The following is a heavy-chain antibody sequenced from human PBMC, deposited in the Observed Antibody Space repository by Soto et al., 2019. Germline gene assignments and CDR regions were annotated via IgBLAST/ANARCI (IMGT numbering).Heavy chain of an antibody. J-gene: IGHJ1*01. CDR2: IYYTGST. Sequence: SETLSLTCTDSGGSISSDDYYWSWIRQPPGKGLEWIGYIYYTGSTNYNPSLESRLTISIDRPKNQFSLTLTSVNAADTALYYCATPYYFNHWGPGTLVTVSS. D-gene: IGHD2-15*01. CDR3: ATPYYFNH. V-gene: IGHV4-30-4*01. CDR1: GGSISSDDYY.